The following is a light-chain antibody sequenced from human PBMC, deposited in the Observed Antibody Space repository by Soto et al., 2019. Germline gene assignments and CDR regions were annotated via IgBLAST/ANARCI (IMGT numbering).Light chain of an antibody. J-gene: IGKJ4*01. CDR3: QHYVTWPLT. CDR1: QSVSSSH. CDR2: GAS. V-gene: IGKV3-15*01. Sequence: EIVLTQSPGTLSLSPGERVTLSCRASQSVSSSHLAWYQQKPGQAPRLLMYGASIRATGVPARFSGSRSGAEFTLTISSLQSEDFAVYYCQHYVTWPLTFGGGTKVDIK.